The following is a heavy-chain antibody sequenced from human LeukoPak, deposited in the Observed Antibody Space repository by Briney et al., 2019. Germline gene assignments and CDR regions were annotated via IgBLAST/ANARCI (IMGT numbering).Heavy chain of an antibody. J-gene: IGHJ4*02. CDR3: AKKFRVYDSSGYADY. V-gene: IGHV3-30*18. CDR2: ILYDGSNQ. Sequence: GGSLRLSCVASGFTFNAYGMYWVRQAPGKGLEWVAVILYDGSNQYYADSVKGRFTISRDNSKNTLYLQMNSLRVGDTAVYYCAKKFRVYDSSGYADYWGQGTLVTVSS. CDR1: GFTFNAYG. D-gene: IGHD3-22*01.